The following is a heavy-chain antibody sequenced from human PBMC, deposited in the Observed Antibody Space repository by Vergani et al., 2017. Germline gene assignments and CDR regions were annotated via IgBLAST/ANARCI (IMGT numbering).Heavy chain of an antibody. J-gene: IGHJ6*02. CDR1: GYTFTSYD. D-gene: IGHD6-19*01. CDR3: ARVERIWIAVAGQPYYYYYGMDV. CDR2: MNPNSGNT. V-gene: IGHV1-8*01. Sequence: QVQLVQSGAEVKKPGASVKVSCKASGYTFTSYDINWVRQATGQGLEWMGWMNPNSGNTGYAQKFQGRVTMTRNTSISTAYMELSSLRSEDTAVYYCARVERIWIAVAGQPYYYYYGMDVWGQGTTVTVSS.